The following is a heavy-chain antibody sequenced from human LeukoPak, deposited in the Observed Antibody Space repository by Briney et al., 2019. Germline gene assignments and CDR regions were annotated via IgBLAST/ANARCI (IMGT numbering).Heavy chain of an antibody. D-gene: IGHD6-6*01. Sequence: GGSLKLSCAVSGCTFSSHAMSWVRQAPGKGLEWVSSISGSGGSTYFADFVKGRFNLSRYSSKNSLYLQMNSLRADDTAVYYCAKGFFASSPFPLDYWGQGTLVTVSS. CDR3: AKGFFASSPFPLDY. V-gene: IGHV3-23*01. J-gene: IGHJ4*02. CDR2: ISGSGGST. CDR1: GCTFSSHA.